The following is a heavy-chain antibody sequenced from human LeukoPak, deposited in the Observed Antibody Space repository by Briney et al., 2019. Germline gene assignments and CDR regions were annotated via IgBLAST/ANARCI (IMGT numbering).Heavy chain of an antibody. Sequence: GGSLRLSCAASGFTFSSYAMHWVRQAPGKGLEWVAVISYDGSNKYYADSVKGRFTISRDNSKNTLYLQMNSLRAEDTAVYYCARPQTPLLWFGVHGMGVWGQGTTVTVSS. D-gene: IGHD3-10*01. V-gene: IGHV3-30*04. J-gene: IGHJ6*02. CDR2: ISYDGSNK. CDR3: ARPQTPLLWFGVHGMGV. CDR1: GFTFSSYA.